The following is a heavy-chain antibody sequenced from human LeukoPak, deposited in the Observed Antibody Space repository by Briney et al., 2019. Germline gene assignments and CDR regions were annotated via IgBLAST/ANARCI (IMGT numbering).Heavy chain of an antibody. Sequence: PSETLSPTCTVSGGSISSGDYYWSWIRQYPGKGLEWIGYIYYSGKTYYNPSLESRVTISVDTSKNQFSLKLTSVTAADTAVYYCARVDYYYDSSGYFPWGQGTLVTVSS. D-gene: IGHD3-22*01. CDR1: GGSISSGDYY. V-gene: IGHV4-31*03. J-gene: IGHJ5*02. CDR2: IYYSGKT. CDR3: ARVDYYYDSSGYFP.